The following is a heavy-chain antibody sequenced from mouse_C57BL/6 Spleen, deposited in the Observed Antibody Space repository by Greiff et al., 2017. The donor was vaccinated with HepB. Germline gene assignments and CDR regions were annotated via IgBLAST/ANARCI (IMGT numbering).Heavy chain of an antibody. CDR3: ARSESNYGYFDV. CDR2: INPYNGGT. J-gene: IGHJ1*03. V-gene: IGHV1-19*01. D-gene: IGHD2-5*01. Sequence: VQLKQSGPVLVKPGASVKMSCKASGYTFTDYYMNWVKQSHGKSLEWIGVINPYNGGTSYNQKFKGKATLTVDKSSSTAYMELNSLTSEDSAVYYCARSESNYGYFDVWGTGTTVTVSS. CDR1: GYTFTDYY.